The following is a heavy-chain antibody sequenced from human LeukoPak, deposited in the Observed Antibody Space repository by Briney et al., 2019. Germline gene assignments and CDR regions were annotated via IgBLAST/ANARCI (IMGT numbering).Heavy chain of an antibody. J-gene: IGHJ6*03. CDR3: ARGPYGDYVGTSPNYYYYYMDV. D-gene: IGHD4-17*01. Sequence: MSSQTLSLTCAVSGGSISSGSYYCSWILQPAGKGLEWIGYMYYSGSTNYNPSLKSRVTISVDTSKSQFSLKLSSVTAEDTAVYYCARGPYGDYVGTSPNYYYYYMDVWGKGTTVTISS. CDR2: MYYSGST. V-gene: IGHV4-61*10. CDR1: GGSISSGSYY.